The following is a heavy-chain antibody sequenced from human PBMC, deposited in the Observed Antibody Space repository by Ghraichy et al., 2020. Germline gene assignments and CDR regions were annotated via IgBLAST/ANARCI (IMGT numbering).Heavy chain of an antibody. J-gene: IGHJ4*02. CDR1: GGSISSYY. D-gene: IGHD3-22*01. Sequence: SETLSLTCTVSGGSISSYYWSWIRQPPGKGLEWIGYIYYSGSTNYNPSLKSRVTISVDTSKNQFSLKLSSVTAADTAVYYCARVRVDSGYYVDYWGQGTLVTVSS. CDR2: IYYSGST. CDR3: ARVRVDSGYYVDY. V-gene: IGHV4-59*01.